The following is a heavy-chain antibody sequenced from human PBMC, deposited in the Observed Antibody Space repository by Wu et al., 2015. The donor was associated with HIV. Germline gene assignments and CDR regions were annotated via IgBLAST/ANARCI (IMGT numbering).Heavy chain of an antibody. Sequence: QVQLQESGPGLVKPSETLSLTCSVSGGSMTNNYWSWIRQPPGKGLEWIGYIYYSGSAYNNPSLKSRVTISMDTSKRQVSLKLTSVTAADTAVYFCARIEIPPIRGSYHGVWYFDLWGRGTLVTVSS. CDR3: ARIEIPPIRGSYHGVWYFDL. J-gene: IGHJ2*01. V-gene: IGHV4-59*01. CDR2: IYYSGSA. CDR1: GGSMTNNY. D-gene: IGHD3-16*02.